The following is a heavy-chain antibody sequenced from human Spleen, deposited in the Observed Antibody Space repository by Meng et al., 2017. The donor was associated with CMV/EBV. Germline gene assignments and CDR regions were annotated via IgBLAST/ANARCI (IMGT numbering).Heavy chain of an antibody. V-gene: IGHV4-34*01. D-gene: IGHD3-3*01. J-gene: IGHJ4*02. CDR3: ARGASTIFGVVIRIFYFDY. CDR2: INHSGST. Sequence: SFSGYYGSWIRQPPGKGLEWIGEINHSGSTNYNPSLKSRVTISVDTSKNQFSLKLSSVTAADTAVYYCARGASTIFGVVIRIFYFDYWGQGTLVTVSS. CDR1: SFSGYY.